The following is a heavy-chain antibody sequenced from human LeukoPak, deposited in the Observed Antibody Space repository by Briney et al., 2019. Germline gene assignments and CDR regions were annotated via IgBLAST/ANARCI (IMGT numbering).Heavy chain of an antibody. CDR2: IYYSGST. D-gene: IGHD2-15*01. CDR3: ARGVKDLVGLTHDAFDI. V-gene: IGHV4-59*01. Sequence: SETLSLTCTVSGGSISSYYWSWIRQPPGKGLEWIGYIYYSGSTNYNPSLKSRVTISVDTSKNQFSLKLSSVTAADTAVYYCARGVKDLVGLTHDAFDIWGQGTMVTVSS. CDR1: GGSISSYY. J-gene: IGHJ3*02.